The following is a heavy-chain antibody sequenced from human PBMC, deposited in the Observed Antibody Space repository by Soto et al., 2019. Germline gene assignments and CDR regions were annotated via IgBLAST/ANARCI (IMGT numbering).Heavy chain of an antibody. CDR2: IKSKTDGGTT. CDR1: GFTFSNAW. CDR3: TATYFDFWSGYYTWAC. D-gene: IGHD3-3*01. J-gene: IGHJ4*02. Sequence: EVQLVESGGGLVKPGGSLRLSCAASGFTFSNAWMSWVRQAPGKGLEWVGRIKSKTDGGTTDYAAPVKGRFTISRDDSKNTLYLQMNSLKTEDTAVYYCTATYFDFWSGYYTWACWGQGTLVTVSS. V-gene: IGHV3-15*01.